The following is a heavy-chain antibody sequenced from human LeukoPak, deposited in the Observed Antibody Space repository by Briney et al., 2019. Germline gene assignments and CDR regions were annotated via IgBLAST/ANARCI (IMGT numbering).Heavy chain of an antibody. V-gene: IGHV1-18*04. CDR2: ISAYNGNT. CDR1: GYTFTGYY. CDR3: AREKYSSSSGCFDY. D-gene: IGHD6-6*01. Sequence: GASVKVSCKASGYTFTGYYMHWVRQATGQGLEWMGWISAYNGNTNYAQKLQGRVTMTTDTSTSTAYMELRSLRSDDTAVYYCAREKYSSSSGCFDYWGQGTLVTVSS. J-gene: IGHJ4*02.